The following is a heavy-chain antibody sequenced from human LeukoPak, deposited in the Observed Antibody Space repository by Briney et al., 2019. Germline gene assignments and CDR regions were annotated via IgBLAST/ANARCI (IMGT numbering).Heavy chain of an antibody. D-gene: IGHD3-3*01. J-gene: IGHJ4*02. CDR1: GFMFSNYW. CDR2: IKQDGSGT. V-gene: IGHV3-7*01. Sequence: GGSLRLSCAASGFMFSNYWMSWVRQAPGKGLEWVANIKQDGSGTYYVDSVKGRFTISRDNAKNSLYLQMNSLRAEDTAVYYCASDRPYDSWSGNPIDYWGQGTLVTVSS. CDR3: ASDRPYDSWSGNPIDY.